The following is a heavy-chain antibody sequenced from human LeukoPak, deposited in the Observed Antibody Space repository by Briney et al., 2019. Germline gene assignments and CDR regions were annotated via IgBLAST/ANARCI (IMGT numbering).Heavy chain of an antibody. CDR3: ARPPYNWNDGWFDP. CDR1: GFTFSSYA. Sequence: GGSLRLSCAASGFTFSSYAMHWVRQAPGKGLEWVAVISYDGSNKYYADSVKGRFTISGDNSKNTLHLQMNSLRAEDTAVYYCARPPYNWNDGWFDPWGQGTLVTVSS. CDR2: ISYDGSNK. V-gene: IGHV3-30*04. J-gene: IGHJ5*02. D-gene: IGHD1-1*01.